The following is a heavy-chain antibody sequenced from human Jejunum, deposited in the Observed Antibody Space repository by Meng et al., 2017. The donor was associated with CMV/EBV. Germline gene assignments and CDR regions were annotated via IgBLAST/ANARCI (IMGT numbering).Heavy chain of an antibody. CDR1: GGSRSGSS. J-gene: IGHJ5*02. CDR3: ARASSAWGRLDP. CDR2: IYTSGYT. V-gene: IGHV4-4*07. D-gene: IGHD6-19*01. Sequence: VPLLEAGPVLVQPSVTLYSTCSVVGGSRSGSSWTWIRQPAGKGLEWIGRIYTSGYTDYNPSLKSRLTISLGTSNNHFSLRLSSVTAADTAVYYCARASSAWGRLDPWGQGILVTVSS.